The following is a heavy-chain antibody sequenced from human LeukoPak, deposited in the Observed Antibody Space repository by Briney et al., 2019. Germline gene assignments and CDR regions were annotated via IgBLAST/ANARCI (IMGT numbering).Heavy chain of an antibody. CDR3: ARGLREGYSVYWYFDL. V-gene: IGHV4-61*02. Sequence: SETLSLTCSVSGGSISSGSYYWSWIRQPAGTGLEWIGLLYTSGTTNYNPSLKSRVTISVDTSKNQFSLKLSSVTAADTAVYYCARGLREGYSVYWYFDLWGRGTLVTVSS. D-gene: IGHD3-22*01. J-gene: IGHJ2*01. CDR1: GGSISSGSYY. CDR2: LYTSGTT.